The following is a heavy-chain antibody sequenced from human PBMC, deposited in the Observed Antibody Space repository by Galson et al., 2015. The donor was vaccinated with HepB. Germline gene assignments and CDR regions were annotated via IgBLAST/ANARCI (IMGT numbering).Heavy chain of an antibody. CDR2: ISGHAEKI. CDR1: GFAFGGHT. CDR3: VKDSHYDFWQGSLFEL. Sequence: SLRLSCAASGFAFGGHTMIWVRQAPGMGLECVSAISGHAEKIYYAESLKGRFTISRDNSKSTVYLQISGLRVDDTAVYYCVKDSHYDFWQGSLFELWGQGTPVTVAS. V-gene: IGHV3-23*01. J-gene: IGHJ4*02. D-gene: IGHD3-3*01.